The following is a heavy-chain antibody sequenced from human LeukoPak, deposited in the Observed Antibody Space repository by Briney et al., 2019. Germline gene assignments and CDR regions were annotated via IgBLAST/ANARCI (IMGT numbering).Heavy chain of an antibody. CDR1: GGSISSYH. CDR2: IYTTGST. V-gene: IGHV4-4*07. CDR3: ARGGRYSYGPDY. D-gene: IGHD5-18*01. Sequence: SEALSVTRPGTGGSISSYHWRALRPPAGKGLEGIGRIYTTGSTNYNPPLNSRVTMSVHTSKNQCSLKLSSVTAADTAVHYCARGGRYSYGPDYWGQGTLATVSS. J-gene: IGHJ4*02.